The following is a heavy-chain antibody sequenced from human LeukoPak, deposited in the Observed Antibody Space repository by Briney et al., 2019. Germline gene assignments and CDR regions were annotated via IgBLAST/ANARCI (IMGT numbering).Heavy chain of an antibody. Sequence: SVKVSCKASGGTFSSYAISWVRQAPGQGLEWMGRIIPILGIANYAQKFQGRVTITADKSTSTAYMELSSLRSEDTAVYYCARERRYSYGNYYGMDVWGQGTTVTVSS. CDR2: IIPILGIA. D-gene: IGHD5-18*01. CDR3: ARERRYSYGNYYGMDV. J-gene: IGHJ6*02. CDR1: GGTFSSYA. V-gene: IGHV1-69*04.